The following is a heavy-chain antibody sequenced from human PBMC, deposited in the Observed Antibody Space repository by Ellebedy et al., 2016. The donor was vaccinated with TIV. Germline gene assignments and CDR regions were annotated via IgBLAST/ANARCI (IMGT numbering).Heavy chain of an antibody. CDR2: ISYDGANK. D-gene: IGHD3-10*01. Sequence: PGGSLRLSCAASGFTFSSYAMHLVRQAPGKGLEWVALISYDGANKYYPDSVTGRFTISRDNSRNTLYLQMNSLNPEDTAVYYCARARYGSGSAYKVFDYWGLGSLVTVSS. V-gene: IGHV3-30*01. CDR3: ARARYGSGSAYKVFDY. J-gene: IGHJ4*02. CDR1: GFTFSSYA.